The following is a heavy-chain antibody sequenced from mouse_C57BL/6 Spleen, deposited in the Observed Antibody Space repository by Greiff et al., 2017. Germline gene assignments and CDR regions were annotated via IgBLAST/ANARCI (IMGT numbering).Heavy chain of an antibody. CDR1: GYTFTDYE. CDR3: TRSGGDY. Sequence: QLKQSGAELVRPGASVTLSCKASGYTFTDYEMHWVKQTPVHGLEWIGAIDPETGGTAYNQKFKGKAILTADKSSSTAYMELRSLTSEDSAVYYCTRSGGDYWGQGTTLTVSS. J-gene: IGHJ2*01. CDR2: IDPETGGT. V-gene: IGHV1-15*01. D-gene: IGHD3-1*01.